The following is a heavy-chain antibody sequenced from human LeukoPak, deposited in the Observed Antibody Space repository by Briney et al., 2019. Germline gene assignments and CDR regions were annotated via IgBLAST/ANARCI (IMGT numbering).Heavy chain of an antibody. CDR2: ISTSSSYT. V-gene: IGHV3-11*05. J-gene: IGHJ4*02. CDR3: ARVRYRNWVVDY. Sequence: GGSLRLSCAASGFTFSDYYMSWIRQAPGKGLEWISYISTSSSYTNYADSVKGRFTISRDNAKNSLYLQMSSLRAEDTAVYYCARVRYRNWVVDYWGQGILVTVSS. D-gene: IGHD1-1*01. CDR1: GFTFSDYY.